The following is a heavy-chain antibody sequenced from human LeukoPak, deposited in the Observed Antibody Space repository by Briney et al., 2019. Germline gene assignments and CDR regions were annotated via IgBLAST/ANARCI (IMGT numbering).Heavy chain of an antibody. V-gene: IGHV4-61*02. CDR2: IYTSGST. J-gene: IGHJ2*01. CDR1: GGSISSGSYY. D-gene: IGHD6-13*01. CDR3: ARVYYSNSYDYWYFDL. Sequence: TPSQTLSLTCTVSGGSISSGSYYWSWIRQPAGKGLEWIGRIYTSGSTNYNPSLKSRVTISVDTSKNQFSLKLSSVTAADTAVYYCARVYYSNSYDYWYFDLWGRGTLVTVSS.